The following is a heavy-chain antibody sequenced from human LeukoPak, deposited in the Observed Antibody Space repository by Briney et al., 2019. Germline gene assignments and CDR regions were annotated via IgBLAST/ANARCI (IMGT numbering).Heavy chain of an antibody. CDR2: IYTGGST. D-gene: IGHD3-22*01. V-gene: IGHV3-53*01. Sequence: GGSLRLSCAASGFTVSSNYMSWVRQAPGKGLEWVSVIYTGGSTYYSDSVKGRFTISRDSSKNTLYLQMNSLRAEDTAVYYCARVNVGFDSSGYYPTTFDYWGQGTLVTVSS. J-gene: IGHJ4*02. CDR1: GFTVSSNY. CDR3: ARVNVGFDSSGYYPTTFDY.